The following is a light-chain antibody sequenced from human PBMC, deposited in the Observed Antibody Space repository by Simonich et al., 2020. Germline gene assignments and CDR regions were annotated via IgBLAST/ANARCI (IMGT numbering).Light chain of an antibody. CDR2: GKN. J-gene: IGLJ3*02. CDR3: NSRDSSGNHWV. CDR1: SLRSYY. Sequence: SSELTQDPAVSVALGQTVRITCQGDSLRSYYASRYQQKPGQAPVLVIYGKNNRPPGSPDRFSGSSSGNTASLTITGAQAEDEADYYCNSRDSSGNHWVFGGGTKLTVL. V-gene: IGLV3-19*01.